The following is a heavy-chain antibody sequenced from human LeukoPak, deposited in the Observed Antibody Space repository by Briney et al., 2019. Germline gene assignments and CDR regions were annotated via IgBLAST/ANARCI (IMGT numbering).Heavy chain of an antibody. CDR3: ARDLGGNFDY. D-gene: IGHD1-14*01. J-gene: IGHJ4*02. V-gene: IGHV3-30-3*01. CDR1: GFTFSSYA. CDR2: ISYDGSNK. Sequence: GGSLRLSCAASGFTFSSYAMHWVRQAPGKGLEWVAVISYDGSNKYYADSVKGRFTISRDNSKNTLYLQMNSLRAEDTAVYYCARDLGGNFDYWGQGTLVTVSS.